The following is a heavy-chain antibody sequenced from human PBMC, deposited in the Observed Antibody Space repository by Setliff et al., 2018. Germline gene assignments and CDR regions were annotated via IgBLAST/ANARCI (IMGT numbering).Heavy chain of an antibody. CDR3: ARDPNGDYVGAFDP. Sequence: GGSLRLSCVASGFTFSNAWMSWVRQAPGKGLEWVGRIKFISQGGTTDYAAPVKGRFTISRDNSRNTLYLQMNSLRAEDTASYYCARDPNGDYVGAFDPWGQGILVTVSS. V-gene: IGHV3-15*01. D-gene: IGHD4-17*01. J-gene: IGHJ5*02. CDR1: GFTFSNAW. CDR2: IKFISQGGTT.